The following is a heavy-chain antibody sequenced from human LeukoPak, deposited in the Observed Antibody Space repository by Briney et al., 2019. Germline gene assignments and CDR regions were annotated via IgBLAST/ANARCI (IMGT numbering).Heavy chain of an antibody. V-gene: IGHV3-30*04. Sequence: HPGGSLRLSCAASGFTFSRYAMHWVRQAPGKGLEWVAVISSDRSNKYYADSVKGRFTISRDNSKNTLYLQMNSLRAEDTAVYYCATEGGVLYSPYYFDYWGQGTLVTVSS. D-gene: IGHD2-15*01. J-gene: IGHJ4*02. CDR3: ATEGGVLYSPYYFDY. CDR2: ISSDRSNK. CDR1: GFTFSRYA.